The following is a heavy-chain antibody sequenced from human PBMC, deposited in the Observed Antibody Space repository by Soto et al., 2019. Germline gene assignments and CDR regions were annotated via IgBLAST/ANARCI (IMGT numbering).Heavy chain of an antibody. CDR3: APDIVATIPLGD. Sequence: QVQLQESGPGLVKPSGTLSLTCAVSSGSISSSNWWSWVRQPPGKGLEWIGEIYHSGSTNYNPSLKSRVNISVDKAKNPFSLKLSSVTAADPAVYYCAPDIVATIPLGDWGPGTLVTVSS. J-gene: IGHJ4*02. CDR2: IYHSGST. V-gene: IGHV4-4*02. D-gene: IGHD5-12*01. CDR1: SGSISSSNW.